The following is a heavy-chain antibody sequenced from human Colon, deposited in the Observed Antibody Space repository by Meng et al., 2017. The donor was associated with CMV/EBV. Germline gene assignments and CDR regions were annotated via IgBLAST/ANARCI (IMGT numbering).Heavy chain of an antibody. CDR3: TTDLIVGATIYYFDY. D-gene: IGHD1-26*01. CDR2: IKSKTDGGTT. V-gene: IGHV3-15*01. CDR1: GFTFSNAW. J-gene: IGHJ4*02. Sequence: GESLKISCAASGFTFSNAWMSWVRQAPGKGLEWVGRIKSKTDGGTTDYAAPVKGRFTISRDDSNNTLYLQMNSLKTEDTAVYYCTTDLIVGATIYYFDYWGQGTLVTVSS.